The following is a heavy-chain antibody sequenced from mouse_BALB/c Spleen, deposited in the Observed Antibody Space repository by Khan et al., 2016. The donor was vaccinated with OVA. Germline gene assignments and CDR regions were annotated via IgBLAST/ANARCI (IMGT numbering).Heavy chain of an antibody. Sequence: VQLKQSGPGLVQPSQSLSITCTVSGFSLTNYGVHWVRQSPGKGLEWLGVIWSGGITDYNATFISRLSISKDISKSQVFFKMNSLQANDTAIYYCAKNMNGYFDYWGQGTTLTVSS. D-gene: IGHD1-1*02. CDR2: IWSGGIT. CDR1: GFSLTNYG. CDR3: AKNMNGYFDY. J-gene: IGHJ2*01. V-gene: IGHV2-2*02.